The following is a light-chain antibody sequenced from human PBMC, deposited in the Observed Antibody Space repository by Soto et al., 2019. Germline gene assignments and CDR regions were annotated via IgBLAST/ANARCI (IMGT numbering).Light chain of an antibody. J-gene: IGKJ1*01. V-gene: IGKV3-20*01. CDR1: QSVSSSY. CDR3: QQYGNSPWT. Sequence: EIVLTQSPGTLSLSPGERATLSCRASQSVSSSYLAWYQQKPGQAPMLLIYGASSRATGIPDKFSGSGSGTDFTLTISRLEPEDFAVYYCQQYGNSPWTFGQGTKVEIK. CDR2: GAS.